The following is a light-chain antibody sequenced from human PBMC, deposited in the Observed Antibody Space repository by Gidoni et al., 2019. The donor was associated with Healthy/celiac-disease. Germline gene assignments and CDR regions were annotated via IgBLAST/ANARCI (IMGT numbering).Light chain of an antibody. CDR2: GTS. CDR1: SSNIGAGYY. J-gene: IGLJ2*01. CDR3: QSYDSSLSVV. V-gene: IGLV1-40*01. Sequence: QSVLTQPPSVSGAPGQRVTISCTGSSSNIGAGYYVHWYQQLPGPAPKLLIYGTSNRPSGVPDRFSGSKSGTSASLAITGLQAEDEADYYCQSYDSSLSVVFGGGTKLTVL.